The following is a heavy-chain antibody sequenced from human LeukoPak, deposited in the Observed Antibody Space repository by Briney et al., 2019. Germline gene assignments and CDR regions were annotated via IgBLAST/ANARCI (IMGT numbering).Heavy chain of an antibody. J-gene: IGHJ4*02. V-gene: IGHV3-33*01. CDR2: IWYDGSNK. CDR1: RFTFSNYG. Sequence: GRSLRLSCAASRFTFSNYGMHWVRQAPGKGLEGVAVIWYDGSNKYYVDSVKGRFTISRDNSKNTLYLHMNSLRAEDTAVYYCARGRGYDSGTYNYAFSDYWGQGTLVTVSS. D-gene: IGHD3-22*01. CDR3: ARGRGYDSGTYNYAFSDY.